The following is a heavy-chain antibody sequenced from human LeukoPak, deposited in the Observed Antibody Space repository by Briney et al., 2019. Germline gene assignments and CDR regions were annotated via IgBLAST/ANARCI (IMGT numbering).Heavy chain of an antibody. D-gene: IGHD2-8*01. J-gene: IGHJ4*02. CDR2: ISLTGLT. CDR3: SRENGAFSPFGY. CDR1: GGSISNTNW. Sequence: SGTLALTCCVSGGSISNTNWWSWVRQPPGQGLEWLGEISLTGLTHYNPSLESRVTVSLDKSKNQLSLNLTPVTAPDTAVYYLSRENGAFSPFGYWGQGTLVTVLS. V-gene: IGHV4-4*02.